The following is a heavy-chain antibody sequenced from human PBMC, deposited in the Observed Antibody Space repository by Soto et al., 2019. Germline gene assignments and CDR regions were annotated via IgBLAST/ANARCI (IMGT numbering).Heavy chain of an antibody. CDR2: SYYRGST. CDR3: ARADGFGVVTPFFEY. CDR1: GGSISSRSHY. V-gene: IGHV4-39*01. D-gene: IGHD3-3*01. J-gene: IGHJ4*02. Sequence: QPQLQESGPGLVKPPETLSLTCTVSGGSISSRSHYWGWIRQSPGRHLEWIGSSYYRGSTHYNPSLKTRVPISVDTSKNQVSLKVYSVTAADTAVYYCARADGFGVVTPFFEYWGQGILVTVSS.